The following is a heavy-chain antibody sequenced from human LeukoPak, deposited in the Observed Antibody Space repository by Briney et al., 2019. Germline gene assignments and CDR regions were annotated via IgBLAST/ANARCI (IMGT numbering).Heavy chain of an antibody. Sequence: GGSLRLSCAASGFTFSSYWMHWVRQAPGKGLVWFSRINSDGSSTSYADSVKGRFTISRDNAKNTLYLQVNSLRAEDKAVYYCARDSEPLSFDYWGQGTLVTVSS. CDR2: INSDGSST. CDR3: ARDSEPLSFDY. CDR1: GFTFSSYW. J-gene: IGHJ4*02. V-gene: IGHV3-74*01. D-gene: IGHD1-14*01.